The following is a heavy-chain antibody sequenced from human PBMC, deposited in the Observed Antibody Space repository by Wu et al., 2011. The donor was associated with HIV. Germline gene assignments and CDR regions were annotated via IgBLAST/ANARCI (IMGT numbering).Heavy chain of an antibody. CDR1: GYTLSTSG. Sequence: QVQLVQSGAEVKKPGASVKVSCKASGYTLSTSGVSWVRQAPGQGLEWMGWISTYSGNTKYAQRLQGRVTMTTDTPANTAYMEVRSLRSDDTAVYYCARDESGSSSFYGMDVWGQGTTVTVSS. CDR3: ARDESGSSSFYGMDV. J-gene: IGHJ6*02. CDR2: ISTYSGNT. V-gene: IGHV1-18*01. D-gene: IGHD1-26*01.